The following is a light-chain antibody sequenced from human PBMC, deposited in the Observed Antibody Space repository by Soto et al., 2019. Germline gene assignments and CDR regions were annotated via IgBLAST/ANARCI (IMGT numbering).Light chain of an antibody. V-gene: IGKV3-20*01. CDR2: GAS. CDR1: QSVTSTY. CDR3: QQYNTSPIT. Sequence: EIVLTQSPDTLSLSPGERATLSCRASQSVTSTYLTWYQQRPGQAPRLLSYGASRRATGIPDRFTASGSGTDSTLTFSRLEPEDFAVYYCQQYNTSPITFGQGTRLEIK. J-gene: IGKJ5*01.